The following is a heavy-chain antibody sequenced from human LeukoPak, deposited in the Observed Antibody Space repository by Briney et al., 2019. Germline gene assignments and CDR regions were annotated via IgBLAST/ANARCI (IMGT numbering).Heavy chain of an antibody. CDR1: GYSFTSYW. Sequence: GESLKISRKGSGYSFTSYWIGWVRQMPGKGLEWMGIIYPGDSDTRYSPSFQGQVTISADKSISTAYLQWSSLKASDTAMYYCARQWYCSSTSCYMGDNWFDPWGQGTLVTVSS. D-gene: IGHD2-2*02. CDR2: IYPGDSDT. V-gene: IGHV5-51*01. CDR3: ARQWYCSSTSCYMGDNWFDP. J-gene: IGHJ5*02.